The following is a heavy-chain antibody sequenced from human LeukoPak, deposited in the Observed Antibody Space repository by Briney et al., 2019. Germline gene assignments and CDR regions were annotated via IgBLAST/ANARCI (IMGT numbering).Heavy chain of an antibody. J-gene: IGHJ5*02. CDR3: ARQTYYDFWSGWSNWFDP. CDR2: VNHSGST. CDR1: GGSFSGYN. V-gene: IGHV4-34*01. Sequence: PSKTLSLTCAVYGGSFSGYNWSWIRQPPGKGLEWIGEVNHSGSTNYNPSLKSRVTISVDTSKNQFSLKLSSVTAADTAVYYCARQTYYDFWSGWSNWFDPWGQGTLVTVSS. D-gene: IGHD3-3*01.